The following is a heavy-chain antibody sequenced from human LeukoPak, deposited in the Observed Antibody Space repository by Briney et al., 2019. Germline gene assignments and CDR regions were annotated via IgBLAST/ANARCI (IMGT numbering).Heavy chain of an antibody. CDR1: GFTFSSYW. CDR2: IKQDGSEK. Sequence: PGGSLRPSCAASGFTFSSYWMSWVRQAPGKGLEWVANIKQDGSEKYYVDSVKGRFTISRDNAKNSLYLQMNSLRAEDTAVYYCARERWELGYYFDYWGQGTLVTISS. CDR3: ARERWELGYYFDY. D-gene: IGHD1-26*01. J-gene: IGHJ4*02. V-gene: IGHV3-7*01.